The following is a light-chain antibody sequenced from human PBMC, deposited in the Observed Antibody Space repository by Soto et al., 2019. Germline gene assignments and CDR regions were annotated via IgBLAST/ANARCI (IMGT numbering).Light chain of an antibody. CDR2: GAT. CDR1: QSVSSN. CDR3: QQYNNWPL. V-gene: IGKV3-15*01. J-gene: IGKJ5*01. Sequence: IVLTQSPATLSVSPGERATLSCRASQSVSSNLAWYQQKPGQAPSLLNYGATTRTTGIPARFSGSGSGKEITLTISSLQSEDFAVYYCQQYNNWPLFGQGTRLEIK.